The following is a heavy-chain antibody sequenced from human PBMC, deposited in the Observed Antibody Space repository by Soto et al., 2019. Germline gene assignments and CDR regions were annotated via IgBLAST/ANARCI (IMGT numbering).Heavy chain of an antibody. CDR3: ARGRGYGGKYYYGMDV. D-gene: IGHD3-22*01. CDR1: GGSISSYY. CDR2: IYTSGST. V-gene: IGHV4-4*07. J-gene: IGHJ6*02. Sequence: PSETLSLTCTVSGGSISSYYWSWIRQPAGKGLEWIGRIYTSGSTNYNPSLKSRVTMSVDTSKNQFSLKLSSVTAADTAVYYCARGRGYGGKYYYGMDVWCQGTTVTVSS.